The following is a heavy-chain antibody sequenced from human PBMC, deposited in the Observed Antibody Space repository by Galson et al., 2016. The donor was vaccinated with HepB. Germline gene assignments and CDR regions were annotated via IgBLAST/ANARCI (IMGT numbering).Heavy chain of an antibody. V-gene: IGHV5-51*01. D-gene: IGHD2-21*01. CDR2: FYPGRSET. Sequence: QSGAEVKKPGESLRISCKGSGYSFSDYWIGWVRQMPGRGLELMGIFYPGRSETRYSPSFQGQVTLSGDTSIDTAYLQWSSLKASATARYYWARWGYLHGGEPLDYGMDVWGQGTAVTVAS. CDR1: GYSFSDYW. CDR3: ARWGYLHGGEPLDYGMDV. J-gene: IGHJ6*02.